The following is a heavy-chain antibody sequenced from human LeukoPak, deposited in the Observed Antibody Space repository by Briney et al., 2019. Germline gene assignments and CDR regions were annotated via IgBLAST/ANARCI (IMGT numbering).Heavy chain of an antibody. CDR2: IYHSGST. V-gene: IGHV4-38-2*02. CDR3: ARAVDQTTVSYYYYYMDV. J-gene: IGHJ6*03. Sequence: SETLSLTCTVSGYSISSGYYWGWIRQPPGKGLEWIGSIYHSGSTYYNPSLKSRVTISVDTSKNQFSLKLSSVTAADTAVYYCARAVDQTTVSYYYYYMDVWGKGTTVTVSS. D-gene: IGHD4-17*01. CDR1: GYSISSGYY.